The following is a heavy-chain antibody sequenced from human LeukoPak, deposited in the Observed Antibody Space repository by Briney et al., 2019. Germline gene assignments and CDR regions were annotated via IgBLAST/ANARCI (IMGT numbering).Heavy chain of an antibody. V-gene: IGHV3-15*04. Sequence: GGSLRLSCAASGFTFNYAWMSWVRQVPGKGLEWVSQTVSEIDGGTTDYAAPVKGRFTISRDDSKSTLYLQMNSLKIEDTAVYYCTTDEDWNYARKDVWGQGATVIVSS. CDR1: GFTFNYAW. D-gene: IGHD1-7*01. CDR2: TVSEIDGGTT. CDR3: TTDEDWNYARKDV. J-gene: IGHJ6*02.